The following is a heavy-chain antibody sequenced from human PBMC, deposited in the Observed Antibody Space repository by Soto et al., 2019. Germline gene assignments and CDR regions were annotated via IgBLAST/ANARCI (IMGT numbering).Heavy chain of an antibody. CDR2: IYPGDSDT. V-gene: IGHV5-51*01. J-gene: IGHJ5*02. CDR1: GYSFTSYW. Sequence: GESLKISCNGSGYSFTSYWIGWVRQMPGKGLEWMGIIYPGDSDTRYSPSFQGQVTISADKSISTAYLQWSSLKASDTAMYYCARLILAGYSSSWYGNWFDPWGQGTLVTVSS. D-gene: IGHD6-13*01. CDR3: ARLILAGYSSSWYGNWFDP.